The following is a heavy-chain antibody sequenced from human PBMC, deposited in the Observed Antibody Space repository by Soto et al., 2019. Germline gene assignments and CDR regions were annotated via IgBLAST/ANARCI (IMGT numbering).Heavy chain of an antibody. CDR3: ATGRFPMLPNY. CDR1: GAYISSNS. D-gene: IGHD2-2*01. V-gene: IGHV4-59*01. CDR2: IYYSRNA. J-gene: IGHJ4*02. Sequence: SETLSLTCTVSGAYISSNSWSWIRQPPEKGLEWIGYIYYSRNANYNPSLYSRVTLSLDTSKNQFSLKVNSVTAADTAVYFCATGRFPMLPNYWGQGTLVTVS.